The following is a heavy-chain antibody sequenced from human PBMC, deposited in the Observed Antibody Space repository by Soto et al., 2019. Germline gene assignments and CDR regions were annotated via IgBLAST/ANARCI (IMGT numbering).Heavy chain of an antibody. J-gene: IGHJ5*02. D-gene: IGHD6-19*01. CDR2: IWYDGSNK. V-gene: IGHV3-33*01. CDR1: GFTFSSYG. CDR3: ARDHLAVAGIA. Sequence: QVQLVESGGGVVQPGRSLRLSCAASGFTFSSYGMHWVRQAPGKGLEWVAVIWYDGSNKYYADSVKGRFTISRDNSKNTLYLQMNSLRAEDTAVYYCARDHLAVAGIAWGQGPLVTVSS.